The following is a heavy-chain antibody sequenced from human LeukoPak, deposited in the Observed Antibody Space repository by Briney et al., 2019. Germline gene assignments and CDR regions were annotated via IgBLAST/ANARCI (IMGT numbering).Heavy chain of an antibody. CDR3: ARGVGATSRPSYFDY. V-gene: IGHV3-21*01. Sequence: PGGSLRLSCADSGFTFSSYSMNWVRQAPGKGLEWVSFISTGSGYIYYADSVKGRFTISRDNTKNSLYLKVNSMRAEDTAVYYCARGVGATSRPSYFDYWGQGTLVTVSS. D-gene: IGHD1-26*01. CDR2: ISTGSGYI. CDR1: GFTFSSYS. J-gene: IGHJ4*02.